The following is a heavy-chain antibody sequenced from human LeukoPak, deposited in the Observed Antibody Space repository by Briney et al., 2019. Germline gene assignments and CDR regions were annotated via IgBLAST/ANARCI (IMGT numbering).Heavy chain of an antibody. CDR2: ITSSTIYT. V-gene: IGHV3-11*06. J-gene: IGHJ4*02. D-gene: IGHD2-2*01. Sequence: PGGSLRLSCAASGFTFSGYTMSWIRQAPGKGLEWVSYITSSTIYTNYADSVKGRFTISRDNYKNTLYLQMNSLRAEDTAVYYCARDQGCTSTDCYSLFFHYWGQGTLVTVSS. CDR1: GFTFSGYT. CDR3: ARDQGCTSTDCYSLFFHY.